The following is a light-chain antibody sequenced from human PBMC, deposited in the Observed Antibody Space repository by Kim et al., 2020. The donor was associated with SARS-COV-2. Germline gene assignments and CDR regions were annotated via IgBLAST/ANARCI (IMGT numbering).Light chain of an antibody. Sequence: ALGQTVRISCQGDSLRSYYTIWYQQKPRQAPVLVIYGNERRPSGTPDRFSGSISGNTASLTITGAQAEDEADYYCNSRDSSGNLWVFGGGTKLTV. V-gene: IGLV3-19*01. CDR1: SLRSYY. CDR3: NSRDSSGNLWV. CDR2: GNE. J-gene: IGLJ3*02.